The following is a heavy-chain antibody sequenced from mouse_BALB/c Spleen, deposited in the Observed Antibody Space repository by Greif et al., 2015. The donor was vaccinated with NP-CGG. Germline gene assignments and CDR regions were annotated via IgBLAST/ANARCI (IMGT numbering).Heavy chain of an antibody. V-gene: IGHV14-3*02. CDR2: IDPANGNT. CDR1: GFNIKDTY. J-gene: IGHJ3*01. D-gene: IGHD2-2*01. Sequence: EVQLQESGAELVKPGASVKLSCTASGFNIKDTYMHWVKQRPEQGLEWIGRIDPANGNTKYDPKFQGKATITADTSSNTAYLQLSSLTSEDTAVYYCARIYYGYDWFAYWGQGTLVTVSA. CDR3: ARIYYGYDWFAY.